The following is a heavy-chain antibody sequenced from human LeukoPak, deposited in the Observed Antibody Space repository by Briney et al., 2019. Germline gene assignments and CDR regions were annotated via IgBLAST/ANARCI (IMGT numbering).Heavy chain of an antibody. CDR3: ARDNYDSSGYGHDAFDI. D-gene: IGHD3-22*01. CDR1: GGSISSSSYY. CDR2: IYYSGST. J-gene: IGHJ3*02. Sequence: SETLSLTCTVSGGSISSSSYYWGWIRQPPGKGLEWIGSIYYSGSTNYNPSLKSRVTISVDTSKNQFSLKLSSVTAADTAVYYCARDNYDSSGYGHDAFDIWGQGTMVTVSS. V-gene: IGHV4-39*07.